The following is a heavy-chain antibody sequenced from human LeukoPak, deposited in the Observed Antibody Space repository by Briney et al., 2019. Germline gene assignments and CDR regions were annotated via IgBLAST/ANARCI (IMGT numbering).Heavy chain of an antibody. CDR2: ISYDGSNK. Sequence: PGGSLRLSCAASGFTFSSYGMHWVRQAPGKGLEWVAVISYDGSNKYYADSVKGRFTISRDNSKNTLYLQMNSLRAEDTAVYYCAKDRLLGRDGSRLSAPLDPWGQGTLVTVSS. CDR1: GFTFSSYG. V-gene: IGHV3-30*18. J-gene: IGHJ5*02. CDR3: AKDRLLGRDGSRLSAPLDP. D-gene: IGHD3-10*01.